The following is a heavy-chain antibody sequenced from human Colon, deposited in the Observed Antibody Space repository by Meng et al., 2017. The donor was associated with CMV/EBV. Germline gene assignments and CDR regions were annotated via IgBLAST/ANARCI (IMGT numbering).Heavy chain of an antibody. CDR2: IYYSGST. CDR1: GGSISSYY. Sequence: SETLSLTCTVFGGSISSYYWSWIRQPPGKGLEWIGYIYYSGSTNYNPSLKSRVTISVDTSKNQFSLKLSSVTAADTAVYYCARSLEIRDAFDIWGQGTMVTVSS. V-gene: IGHV4-59*01. J-gene: IGHJ3*02. D-gene: IGHD1-1*01. CDR3: ARSLEIRDAFDI.